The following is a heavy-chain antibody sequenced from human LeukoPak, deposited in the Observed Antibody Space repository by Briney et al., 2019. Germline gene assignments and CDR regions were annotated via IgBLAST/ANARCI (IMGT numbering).Heavy chain of an antibody. V-gene: IGHV4-59*01. CDR1: GGSISSYY. CDR2: IYYSGST. J-gene: IGHJ4*02. Sequence: SETLSLTCTVSGGSISSYYWSWIRQPPGKGLEWIGYIYYSGSTNYNPSLKSRVSMSVDASKNQFSLTLTSVTVADTAFYYCARGGIRGYSAFDNLDFWGLGTHVTVSS. D-gene: IGHD5-12*01. CDR3: ARGGIRGYSAFDNLDF.